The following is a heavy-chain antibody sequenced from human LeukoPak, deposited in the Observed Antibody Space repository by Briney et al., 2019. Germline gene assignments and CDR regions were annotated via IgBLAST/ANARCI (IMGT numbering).Heavy chain of an antibody. D-gene: IGHD3-10*01. Sequence: PSETPSLTCAVYGGSFSGYYWSWIRQPPGKGLEWIGEINHSGSTYYNPSLKSRVTISVDTSKNQFSLKLSSVTAADTAVYYCARAPITMVRGVMGTIITLDYWGQGTLVTVSS. V-gene: IGHV4-34*01. CDR2: INHSGST. CDR3: ARAPITMVRGVMGTIITLDY. CDR1: GGSFSGYY. J-gene: IGHJ4*02.